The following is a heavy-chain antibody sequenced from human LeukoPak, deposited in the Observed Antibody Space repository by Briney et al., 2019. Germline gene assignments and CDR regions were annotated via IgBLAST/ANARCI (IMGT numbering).Heavy chain of an antibody. CDR2: MNPNSGNT. CDR1: GYTFTSYD. J-gene: IGHJ4*02. Sequence: ASVKVSCKASGYTFTSYDINRVRQATGQGLEWMGWMNPNSGNTGYAQKFQGRVTMTRNTSISTAYMELSSLRSEDTAVYYCARSPTHYGGNLVDYWGQGTLVTVSS. D-gene: IGHD4-23*01. CDR3: ARSPTHYGGNLVDY. V-gene: IGHV1-8*01.